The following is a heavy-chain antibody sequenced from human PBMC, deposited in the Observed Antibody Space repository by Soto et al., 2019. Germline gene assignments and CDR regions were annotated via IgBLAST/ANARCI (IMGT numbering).Heavy chain of an antibody. Sequence: EVQLVESGGGLVQPGRSLRLSCAASGFTFDDYAMHWVRQAPGKGLEWVSGISWNSGSIGYADSVKGQFTISRDNAKNSLYLQMNSLRAEDTALYYCAKGRGGYGHNWFDPWGQGTLVTVSS. CDR2: ISWNSGSI. D-gene: IGHD1-1*01. CDR1: GFTFDDYA. V-gene: IGHV3-9*01. J-gene: IGHJ5*02. CDR3: AKGRGGYGHNWFDP.